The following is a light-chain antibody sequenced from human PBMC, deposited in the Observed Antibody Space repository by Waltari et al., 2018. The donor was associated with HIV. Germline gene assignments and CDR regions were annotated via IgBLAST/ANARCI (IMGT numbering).Light chain of an antibody. CDR2: GND. CDR3: NSRDSSGHHLV. V-gene: IGLV3-19*01. Sequence: SSELTQDPAVSVALGQTVRITCQGDSLSSYYASWYQQKPGQAPLLVVYGNDKRPSWFPDRFSGSSSGNTASLTITGAQAEDEADYYCNSRDSSGHHLVFATGTTVTVL. CDR1: SLSSYY. J-gene: IGLJ1*01.